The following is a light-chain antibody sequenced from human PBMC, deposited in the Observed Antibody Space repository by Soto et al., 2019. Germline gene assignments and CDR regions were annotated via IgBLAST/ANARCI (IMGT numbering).Light chain of an antibody. CDR1: QGLTDR. Sequence: EIVLTQSPATLSVSPGETATLSCRASQGLTDRLAWYQQKPGQTPRLVIYETSNRAAGIPARFSGSGSGTDFTLTISSLHTEDFAVYYCQQHNPSPLTFGGGTKVEIK. CDR2: ETS. V-gene: IGKV3-15*01. J-gene: IGKJ4*01. CDR3: QQHNPSPLT.